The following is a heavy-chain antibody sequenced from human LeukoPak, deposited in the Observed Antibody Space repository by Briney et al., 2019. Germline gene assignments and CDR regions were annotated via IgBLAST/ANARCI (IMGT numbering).Heavy chain of an antibody. J-gene: IGHJ4*02. CDR2: INPNSGGT. Sequence: ASVNVSCKSSVYTFTGYYMHWVRQAPGQGLEGLGWINPNSGGTNYAQKFQGRVIMTRDTSTSTDYMELSRLRSDDTAVYYCARAPDYYGSGSYYYFDYWGQGTLVTVSS. CDR1: VYTFTGYY. D-gene: IGHD3-10*01. V-gene: IGHV1-2*02. CDR3: ARAPDYYGSGSYYYFDY.